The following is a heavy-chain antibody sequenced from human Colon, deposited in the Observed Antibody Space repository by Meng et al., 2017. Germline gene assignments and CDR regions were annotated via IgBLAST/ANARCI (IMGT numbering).Heavy chain of an antibody. CDR2: IYPGDSDT. CDR3: ATGLRHGDWFDP. V-gene: IGHV5-51*01. CDR1: GNTFSSYY. Sequence: VQLVQSGAEVKKPGASVKISCKASGNTFSSYYIYWVRQMPGKGLEWMGIIYPGDSDTRYSPSLKSRVTISVDTSKNQFSLKLSSVTAADTAVYYCATGLRHGDWFDPWGPGTLVTVSS. D-gene: IGHD4-17*01. J-gene: IGHJ5*02.